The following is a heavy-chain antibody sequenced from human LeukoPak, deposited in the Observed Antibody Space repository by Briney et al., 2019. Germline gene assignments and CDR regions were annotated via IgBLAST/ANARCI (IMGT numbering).Heavy chain of an antibody. CDR1: GYTFTGYY. J-gene: IGHJ4*02. V-gene: IGHV1-2*02. Sequence: GASVKLSCKASGYTFTGYYMHWVRQSPGQGLEWMGWINPNSGGTNYAQKFQGRVTMTRDTSISTSYMELSRLRSDDTAVYYCARAWLRLNPYFDYWGQGTLVTVSS. CDR2: INPNSGGT. CDR3: ARAWLRLNPYFDY. D-gene: IGHD5-12*01.